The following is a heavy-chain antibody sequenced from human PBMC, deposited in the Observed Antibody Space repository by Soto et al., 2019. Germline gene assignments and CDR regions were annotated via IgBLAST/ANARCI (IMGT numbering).Heavy chain of an antibody. J-gene: IGHJ4*02. CDR3: AKDIADGYKAYSFDL. V-gene: IGHV3-9*02. Sequence: SLSVACAAARCTCSSFWMHRVRQPPGKGLEWVSGISWNSGIIGSADSVKGRFTVSRDNARNSLDQQMNSLRPEDTALYYCAKDIADGYKAYSFDLWGQGSLVTVSS. CDR1: RCTCSSFW. D-gene: IGHD5-18*01. CDR2: ISWNSGII.